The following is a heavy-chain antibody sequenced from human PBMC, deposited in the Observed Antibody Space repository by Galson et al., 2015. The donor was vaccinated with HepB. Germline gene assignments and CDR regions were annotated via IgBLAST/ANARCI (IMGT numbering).Heavy chain of an antibody. CDR3: ARDLTLYCSGGSCYPSSLFDY. V-gene: IGHV1-46*01. Sequence: SVKVSCRASGYTFTSYYMHWVRQAPGQGLEWMGIINPSGGSTSYAQKFQGRVTMTRDTSTSTVYMELSSLRSEDTAVYYCARDLTLYCSGGSCYPSSLFDYWGQGTLVTVSS. CDR2: INPSGGST. CDR1: GYTFTSYY. J-gene: IGHJ4*02. D-gene: IGHD2-15*01.